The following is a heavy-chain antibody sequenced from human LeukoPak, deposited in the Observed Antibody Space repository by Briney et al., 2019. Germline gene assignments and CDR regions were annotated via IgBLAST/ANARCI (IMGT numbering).Heavy chain of an antibody. CDR1: GFTFSSYE. V-gene: IGHV3-48*03. CDR3: ARSYYDSSGYYYAFDY. CDR2: ISSSGSTI. J-gene: IGHJ4*02. Sequence: GGSLRLSCAASGFTFSSYEMNWVRQAPGKGLEWVSYISSSGSTIYYADSVKGRFTISGDNAKNSLYLQMNSLRAEDTAVYYCARSYYDSSGYYYAFDYWGQGTLVTVSS. D-gene: IGHD3-22*01.